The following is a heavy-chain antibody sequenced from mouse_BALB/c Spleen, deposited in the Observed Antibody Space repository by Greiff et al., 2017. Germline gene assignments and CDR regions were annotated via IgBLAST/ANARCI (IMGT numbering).Heavy chain of an antibody. J-gene: IGHJ3*01. CDR3: ARGAYGSSPWFAY. D-gene: IGHD1-1*01. Sequence: DVHLVESGGGLVKPGGSLKLSCAASGFTFSDYYMYWVRQTPEKRLEWVATISDGGSYTYYPDSVKGRFTISRDNAKNNLYLQMSSLKSEDTAMYYCARGAYGSSPWFAYWGQGTLVTVSA. CDR2: ISDGGSYT. CDR1: GFTFSDYY. V-gene: IGHV5-4*02.